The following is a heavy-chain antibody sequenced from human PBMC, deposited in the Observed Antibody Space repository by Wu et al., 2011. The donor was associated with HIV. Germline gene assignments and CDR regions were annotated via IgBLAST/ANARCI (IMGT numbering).Heavy chain of an antibody. CDR3: ATDPTVAVAGTKSF. J-gene: IGHJ4*02. CDR2: IRTYNGET. D-gene: IGHD6-19*01. CDR1: GYTFTTYG. V-gene: IGHV1-18*01. Sequence: QVQLVQSGAEVKKPGASVKVSCKASGYTFTTYGISWVRQAPGQGLEWIGWIRTYNGETNYAQKFQGRVTVTTDTSTSTVYMELSRLRSDDTAVYYCATDPTVAVAGTKSFWGRGTLVSVSS.